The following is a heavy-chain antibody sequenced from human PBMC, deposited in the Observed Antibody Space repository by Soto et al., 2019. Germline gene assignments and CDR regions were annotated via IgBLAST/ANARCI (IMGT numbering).Heavy chain of an antibody. Sequence: PWGSLRLSCAASGFTFSSYSMNWVRQAPGKGLEWVSSISSSSSYIYYADSVKGRFTISRDNAKNSLYLQMNSLRAEDTAVYYCARGRRAIFGVVIRDYDYWGQGTLVTVSS. D-gene: IGHD3-3*01. CDR3: ARGRRAIFGVVIRDYDY. CDR2: ISSSSSYI. V-gene: IGHV3-21*01. CDR1: GFTFSSYS. J-gene: IGHJ4*02.